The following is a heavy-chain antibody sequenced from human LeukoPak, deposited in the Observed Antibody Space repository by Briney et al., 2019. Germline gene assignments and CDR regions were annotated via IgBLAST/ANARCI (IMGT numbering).Heavy chain of an antibody. D-gene: IGHD5-12*01. J-gene: IGHJ4*02. CDR2: VTGIVGRT. CDR3: AKYMTPDTVAAIPPFDY. CDR1: GFGFSSYA. V-gene: IGHV3-23*01. Sequence: GGSLRLSCAASGFGFSSYAVSWVRHGPGKGLEWVSSVTGIVGRTYYADSVDGRFTISRDNSKSTVYLQMNRLRAEDTAVYYCAKYMTPDTVAAIPPFDYWGQGTLVTVSS.